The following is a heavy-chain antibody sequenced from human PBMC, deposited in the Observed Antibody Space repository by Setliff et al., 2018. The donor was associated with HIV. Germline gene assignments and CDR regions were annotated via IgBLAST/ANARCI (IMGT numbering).Heavy chain of an antibody. V-gene: IGHV4-39*01. D-gene: IGHD6-6*01. J-gene: IGHJ5*02. CDR3: VGYSSSSGWFDP. CDR2: IYYSGST. CDR1: GGSISSSSYY. Sequence: PSETLSLTCTVSGGSISSSSYYWGWIRQPPGKGLEWIGSIYYSGSTYYNPSLKSRVTISVDTSKNQFSLKLSSVTAADTAVYYCVGYSSSSGWFDPWGQGTLVTVSS.